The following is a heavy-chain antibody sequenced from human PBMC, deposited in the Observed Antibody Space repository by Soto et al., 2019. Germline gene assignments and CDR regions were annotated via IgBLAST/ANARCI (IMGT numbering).Heavy chain of an antibody. D-gene: IGHD3-9*01. V-gene: IGHV4-39*01. J-gene: IGHJ4*02. CDR3: ARQDYNFLTGYYETFDF. CDR2: MYYSGST. CDR1: GGSISSSSYY. Sequence: SETLSLTCTVSGGSISSSSYYWGWIRQPPGKGLEWIGSMYYSGSTYYNPSLKSRVTISVDTSKNQFSLKLSSVTATDTAVYYCARQDYNFLTGYYETFDFWGQGTLVTVSS.